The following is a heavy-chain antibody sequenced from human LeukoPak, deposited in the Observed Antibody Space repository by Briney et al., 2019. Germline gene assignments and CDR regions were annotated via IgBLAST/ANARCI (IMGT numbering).Heavy chain of an antibody. CDR1: GGSISSYY. Sequence: SETLSLTCTVSGGSISSYYWSWIRQPPGKGLEWIGYIYYSGSTNYNPSLKSRVTISVDTSKNQFSLKLSSVTAADTAVYYCARVKGPSYVSDYWGQGTLVTVSS. D-gene: IGHD3-16*01. V-gene: IGHV4-59*01. J-gene: IGHJ4*02. CDR2: IYYSGST. CDR3: ARVKGPSYVSDY.